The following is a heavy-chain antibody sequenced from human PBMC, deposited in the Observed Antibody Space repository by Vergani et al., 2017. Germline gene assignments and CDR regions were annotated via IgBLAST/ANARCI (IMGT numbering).Heavy chain of an antibody. Sequence: EVQLVQSGAEVKTPGESLTISCKGSGYSFTSYWIGWVRQMPGKGLEWMGIMYPGDSDTKYSPSFQGQVTISADKSISTAYLQWSSLKASDTAMYYCARREVGATSDFDYWGQGTLVTVSS. D-gene: IGHD1-26*01. CDR2: MYPGDSDT. CDR3: ARREVGATSDFDY. CDR1: GYSFTSYW. V-gene: IGHV5-51*01. J-gene: IGHJ4*02.